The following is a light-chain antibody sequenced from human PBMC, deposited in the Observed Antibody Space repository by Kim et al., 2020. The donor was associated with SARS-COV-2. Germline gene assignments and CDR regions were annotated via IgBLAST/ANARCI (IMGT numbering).Light chain of an antibody. CDR3: SSYAGTNSVV. Sequence: GQSVTISCAGTSGDVGGYNYVSWYQYHPGKAPKVMIYEVSKRPSGFPDRFSGSKSGNTASLTVSGLQAEDEADYYCSSYAGTNSVVFGGGTQLTVL. J-gene: IGLJ2*01. CDR1: SGDVGGYNY. CDR2: EVS. V-gene: IGLV2-8*01.